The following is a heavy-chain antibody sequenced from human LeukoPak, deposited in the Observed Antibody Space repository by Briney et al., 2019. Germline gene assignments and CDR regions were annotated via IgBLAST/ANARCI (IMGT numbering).Heavy chain of an antibody. V-gene: IGHV3-74*01. CDR2: MNSDGSK. J-gene: IGHJ4*02. CDR3: AREGYIYGYAIGHDY. Sequence: QAGGSLRLSCVASGFTFSNYWMHWVRHSPGKGPVWVSRMNSDGSKAYADSVKGRFTISRDDAKNTLYLEMSSLRVEDTAVYYCAREGYIYGYAIGHDYWGQGTLVTVSS. CDR1: GFTFSNYW. D-gene: IGHD2-15*01.